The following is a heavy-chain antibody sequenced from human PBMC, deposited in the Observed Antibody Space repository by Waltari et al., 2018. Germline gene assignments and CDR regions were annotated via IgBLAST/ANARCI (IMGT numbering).Heavy chain of an antibody. CDR2: ISKGANP. J-gene: IGHJ5*01. D-gene: IGHD5-12*01. CDR1: EFSVNDNS. CDR3: AKLATSSDHGGGWLDS. Sequence: ELQLVESGGGLIQPGGSLRLSCAASEFSVNDNSINRVRQAPGKVLDWVAIISKGANPYFAASVKGRFGISRDHSNNTVYLQINSLRVDDTAVYYCAKLATSSDHGGGWLDSWGQGTLVTVSS. V-gene: IGHV3-53*01.